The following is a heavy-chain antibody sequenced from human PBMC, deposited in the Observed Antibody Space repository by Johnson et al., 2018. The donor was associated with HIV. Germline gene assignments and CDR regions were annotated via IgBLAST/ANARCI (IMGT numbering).Heavy chain of an antibody. D-gene: IGHD1-14*01. CDR3: ARDSSTTDVAFDL. CDR1: GFTFSSYA. J-gene: IGHJ3*01. V-gene: IGHV3-30*04. Sequence: QVQLVESGGGVVQPGRSLRLSCAASGFTFSSYAMHWVRQAPGKGLEWVAVISYDGSNKYYVDSLKGRFTISRDNAKNSLYLQMNSLRGEDTAVYYCARDSSTTDVAFDLWGPGTMVTVSS. CDR2: ISYDGSNK.